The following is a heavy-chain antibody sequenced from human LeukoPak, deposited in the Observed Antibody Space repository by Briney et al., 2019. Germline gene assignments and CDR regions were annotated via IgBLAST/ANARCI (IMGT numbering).Heavy chain of an antibody. J-gene: IGHJ4*02. V-gene: IGHV4-59*08. CDR3: AVRKAGTDFDY. CDR1: GGSISSYY. D-gene: IGHD3-10*01. Sequence: NPSETLSLTCTVSGGSISSYYWSWIRQPPGKGLEWIGYIYYSGSTNYNPSLKSRVTISVDTSKTQFSLKLSSVTAADTAVYYCAVRKAGTDFDYWGQGTLVTVSS. CDR2: IYYSGST.